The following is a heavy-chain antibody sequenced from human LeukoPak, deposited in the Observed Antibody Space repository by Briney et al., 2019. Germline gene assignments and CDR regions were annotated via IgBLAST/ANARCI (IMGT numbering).Heavy chain of an antibody. Sequence: AAVKVSCKVSGYTLTELSMHWVRQAPGKGLEWMGGFDPEDGETIYAQKFQGRVTMTEDTSTDTAYMELSSLRSEDTAVYYCATDGRGGNMECFDYWGQGTLVTVSS. V-gene: IGHV1-24*01. J-gene: IGHJ4*02. D-gene: IGHD4-23*01. CDR3: ATDGRGGNMECFDY. CDR2: FDPEDGET. CDR1: GYTLTELS.